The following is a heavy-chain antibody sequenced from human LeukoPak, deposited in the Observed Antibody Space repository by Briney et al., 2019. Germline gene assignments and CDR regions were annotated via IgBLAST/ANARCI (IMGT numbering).Heavy chain of an antibody. D-gene: IGHD1-26*01. Sequence: GGSLRLSCAASGFTFSSYAMSWVRQAPGKGLEWVSAISGSGGSTYYADSVKGRSTISRDNSKNTLYLQMNSLRAEDTAVYYCAKLPRYSGSYGFDYWGQGTLVTVSS. CDR2: ISGSGGST. V-gene: IGHV3-23*01. J-gene: IGHJ4*02. CDR3: AKLPRYSGSYGFDY. CDR1: GFTFSSYA.